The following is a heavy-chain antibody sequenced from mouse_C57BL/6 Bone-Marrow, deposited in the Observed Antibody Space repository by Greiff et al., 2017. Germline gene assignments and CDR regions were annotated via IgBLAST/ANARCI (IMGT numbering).Heavy chain of an antibody. D-gene: IGHD1-1*01. CDR2: IYPGDGDT. J-gene: IGHJ2*01. CDR1: GYAFSSSW. CDR3: ASLFITTSLDY. V-gene: IGHV1-82*01. Sequence: QVQLQQSGPELVKPGASVKISCKASGYAFSSSWMNWVKQRPGKGLEWIGRIYPGDGDTNYNGKFKGKATLTADKSSSTAYMQISSLTSEDSAVYFCASLFITTSLDYWCQGTTLTVSS.